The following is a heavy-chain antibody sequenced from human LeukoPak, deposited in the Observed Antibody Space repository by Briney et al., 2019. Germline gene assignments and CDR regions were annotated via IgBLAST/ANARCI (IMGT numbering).Heavy chain of an antibody. CDR2: IYYSGST. V-gene: IGHV4-39*01. J-gene: IGHJ4*02. D-gene: IGHD3-22*01. CDR3: ARLFITMIVVVPTIDY. CDR1: GGSISSSSYY. Sequence: PSETLSLTCTVSGGSISSSSYYWGWIRQPPGKGLEWIGSIYYSGSTYYNPSLKSRVTISVDTSKNQFSLKLSSVTAADTAVYYCARLFITMIVVVPTIDYWGQGTLVIVSS.